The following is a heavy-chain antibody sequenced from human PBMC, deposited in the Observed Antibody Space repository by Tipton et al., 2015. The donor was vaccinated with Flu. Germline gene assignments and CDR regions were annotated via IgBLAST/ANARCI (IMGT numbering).Heavy chain of an antibody. J-gene: IGHJ6*03. CDR1: GFTFSSYS. CDR2: ISSSSSTI. CDR3: ARGFWSGYPSNYYYYMDV. D-gene: IGHD3-3*01. V-gene: IGHV3-48*04. Sequence: SLRLSCAASGFTFSSYSMNWVRQAPGKGLEWVSYISSSSSTIYYADSVKGRFTISRDNAKNSLYLQMNSLRAEDTAVYYCARGFWSGYPSNYYYYMDVWGKGTTVTVSS.